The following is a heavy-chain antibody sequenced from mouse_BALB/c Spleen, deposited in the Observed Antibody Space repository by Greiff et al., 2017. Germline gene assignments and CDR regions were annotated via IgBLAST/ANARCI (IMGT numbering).Heavy chain of an antibody. Sequence: QVHVKQSGAELVKPGASVKLSCKTSGYTFTSYWIQWVKQRPGQGLGWIGEIFPGTGTTYYNEKFKGKATLTIDTSSSTAYMQLSSLTSEDSAVYFCARSDSSGYPYAMDYWGQGTSVTVSS. V-gene: IGHV1S132*01. CDR2: IFPGTGTT. CDR1: GYTFTSYW. CDR3: ARSDSSGYPYAMDY. J-gene: IGHJ4*01. D-gene: IGHD3-2*01.